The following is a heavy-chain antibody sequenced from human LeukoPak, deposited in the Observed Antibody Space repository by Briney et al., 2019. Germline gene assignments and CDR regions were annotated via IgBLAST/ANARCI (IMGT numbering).Heavy chain of an antibody. D-gene: IGHD6-19*01. CDR2: ISAYNGNT. V-gene: IGHV1-18*01. Sequence: ASVKVSCKASGYTFTSYGISWVRQAPGQGLEWMGWISAYNGNTNYAQKLQGRVTMTTDTSTSTAYMELRSLRSDDTAVYYCARDIVAVAGQETYYYGMDVWGQGTTVTVSS. J-gene: IGHJ6*02. CDR1: GYTFTSYG. CDR3: ARDIVAVAGQETYYYGMDV.